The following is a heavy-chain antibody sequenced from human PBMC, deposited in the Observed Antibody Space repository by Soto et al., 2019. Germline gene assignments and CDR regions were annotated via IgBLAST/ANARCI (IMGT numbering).Heavy chain of an antibody. CDR1: GFTVSSNY. CDR3: ARDHRAAHDYGDYYGMDV. D-gene: IGHD4-17*01. Sequence: EVQLVESGGGLIQPGGSLRLSCAASGFTVSSNYMSWVRQAPGKGLDWVSILYSGGTTYYADSVKGRFTISRDDSANTVYLQMNSLRVDDTAVYYCARDHRAAHDYGDYYGMDVWGHGTTVTVSS. V-gene: IGHV3-53*01. CDR2: LYSGGTT. J-gene: IGHJ6*02.